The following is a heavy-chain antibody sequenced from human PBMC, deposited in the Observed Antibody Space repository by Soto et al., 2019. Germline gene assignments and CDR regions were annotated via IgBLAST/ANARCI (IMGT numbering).Heavy chain of an antibody. CDR2: INPNSGGT. D-gene: IGHD5-18*01. CDR1: GYTFTGDY. J-gene: IGHJ4*02. CDR3: ARGARDSYGFTRPPIIDY. V-gene: IGHV1-2*04. Sequence: GASVKVSGKASGYTFTGDYMHWVRQAPGQGLEWIGWINPNSGGTNYAQKFQGWVTMTRDTSISTAYMELSRLRSDDTAVYYCARGARDSYGFTRPPIIDYWGQGTLVTVSS.